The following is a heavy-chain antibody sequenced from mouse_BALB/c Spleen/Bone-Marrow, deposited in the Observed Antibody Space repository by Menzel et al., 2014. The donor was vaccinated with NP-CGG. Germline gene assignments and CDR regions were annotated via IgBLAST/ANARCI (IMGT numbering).Heavy chain of an antibody. V-gene: IGHV4-1*02. J-gene: IGHJ3*01. CDR3: SRLYYYGNFAY. CDR2: INPDSSTI. Sequence: DVNLEESGGGLVQPGGSLKLSCAASGFDFSRYWLSWVRQAPGKGLEWIGEINPDSSTINYTPSLKDKFIISGDNAKNTLYLQMSKVRSEDTALYYCSRLYYYGNFAYWGQGTLVPVSA. D-gene: IGHD1-1*01. CDR1: GFDFSRYW.